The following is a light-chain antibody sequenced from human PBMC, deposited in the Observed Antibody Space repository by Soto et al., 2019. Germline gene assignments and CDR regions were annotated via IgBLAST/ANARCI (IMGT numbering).Light chain of an antibody. CDR2: GAS. V-gene: IGKV3-20*01. CDR3: QQYGNSQYT. Sequence: EIVLTQSPGTLSLSPGERATLSCRASPSASSRYLTWYQQKPDQAPRLLIYGASSRATGIPDRFSGSGSGTDFTLTISRLEPEDFAVYYCQQYGNSQYTFGPGTKVYIK. CDR1: PSASSRY. J-gene: IGKJ3*01.